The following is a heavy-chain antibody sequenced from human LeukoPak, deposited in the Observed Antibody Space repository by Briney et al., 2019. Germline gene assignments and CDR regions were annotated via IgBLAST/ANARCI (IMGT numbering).Heavy chain of an antibody. CDR3: ARDNNWNYPDY. CDR1: GFTFSSYG. Sequence: GGSLRLSCAASGFTFSSYGMNWVRQAPGKGLVWVSRISGDGSTTRYADSVKGRFTISRDNAKNTLFLQMSSLRAEDTAVYYCARDNNWNYPDYWGQGTLVTVSS. J-gene: IGHJ4*02. D-gene: IGHD1-7*01. V-gene: IGHV3-74*01. CDR2: ISGDGSTT.